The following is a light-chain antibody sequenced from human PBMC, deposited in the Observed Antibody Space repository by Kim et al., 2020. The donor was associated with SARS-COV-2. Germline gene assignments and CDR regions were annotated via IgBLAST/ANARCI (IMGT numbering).Light chain of an antibody. J-gene: IGLJ3*02. CDR1: SGSIASNY. CDR2: EDN. CDR3: QSYDSSNWV. V-gene: IGLV6-57*03. Sequence: GKTLTISCTRSSGSIASNYVQWYQQRPGSAPNTVIYEDNQRPSGVPDRFSGSIDSSSNSASLTISGLKTEDEADYYCQSYDSSNWVFGGGTQLTVL.